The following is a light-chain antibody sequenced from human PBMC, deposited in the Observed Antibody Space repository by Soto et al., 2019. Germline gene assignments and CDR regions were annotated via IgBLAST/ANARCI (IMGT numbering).Light chain of an antibody. Sequence: AAMTVSPGKRATLSGRASQSVSSNLAWYQQKPGQAPRLLIYGASSRATGIPDRFSGSGSGTDFTRIISRLESEDSALYFCQQRGSWRTMIDQGTKVDIK. CDR2: GAS. CDR1: QSVSSN. V-gene: IGKV3-11*01. CDR3: QQRGSWRTM. J-gene: IGKJ1*01.